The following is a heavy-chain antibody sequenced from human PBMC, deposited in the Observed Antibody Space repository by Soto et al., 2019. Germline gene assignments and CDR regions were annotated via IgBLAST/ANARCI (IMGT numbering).Heavy chain of an antibody. CDR1: GYTFTSYA. D-gene: IGHD6-13*01. CDR3: ARSGYSSSWYGGGFDY. Sequence: ASVKVSCKASGYTFTSYAMHWVRQAPGQRVEWMGWINAGNGNTKYSQKFQGRVAITRDTSASTAYMELSSLRSDDTAVYYCARSGYSSSWYGGGFDYWGQGNLVTVSS. J-gene: IGHJ4*02. V-gene: IGHV1-3*01. CDR2: INAGNGNT.